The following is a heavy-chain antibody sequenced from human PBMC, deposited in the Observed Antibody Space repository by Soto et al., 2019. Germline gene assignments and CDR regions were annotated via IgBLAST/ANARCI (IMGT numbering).Heavy chain of an antibody. J-gene: IGHJ4*02. CDR1: GFTLKNYA. Sequence: EVQLLESGGGFVQPGGSLRLSCAGSGFTLKNYAMSWVRQAPGKGLEWVSGISGSGGSTYYTDSVKGRFTMSRDNSKNTLYLHMNSLRAEDTAVYYCAKWYCSGGSCYQTFDSWGQGTLVTVSS. V-gene: IGHV3-23*01. D-gene: IGHD2-15*01. CDR2: ISGSGGST. CDR3: AKWYCSGGSCYQTFDS.